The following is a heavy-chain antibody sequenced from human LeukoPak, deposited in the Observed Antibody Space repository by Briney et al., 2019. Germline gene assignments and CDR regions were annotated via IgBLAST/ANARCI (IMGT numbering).Heavy chain of an antibody. J-gene: IGHJ3*02. Sequence: GGSLRLSCEVSGFPFTLYNMNWVRQAPGKGLEWLSYISSSTNTIYYADSVKGRFTISRDNAKNSLYLQMNGLGAEDTAVYFCARGRPGSGWETLAFDIWGQGTMVTVSS. CDR2: ISSSTNTI. CDR1: GFPFTLYN. V-gene: IGHV3-48*04. CDR3: ARGRPGSGWETLAFDI. D-gene: IGHD6-19*01.